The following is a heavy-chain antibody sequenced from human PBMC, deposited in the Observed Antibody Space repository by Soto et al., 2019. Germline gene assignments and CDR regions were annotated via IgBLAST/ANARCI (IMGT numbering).Heavy chain of an antibody. J-gene: IGHJ4*02. D-gene: IGHD4-17*01. V-gene: IGHV3-30*18. CDR1: GFSFSNFG. CDR2: ISYDGSKK. Sequence: QVQLVESGGGVVQPGRSLRLSCAASGFSFSNFGMHWVRQAPGKGLEWVAVISYDGSKKYYADSVKGRFTISRDNSKNTLFLQVDSLRGDDTAVYYCAKDANAYGDYRLLFWFDYWGQGTLVTVSS. CDR3: AKDANAYGDYRLLFWFDY.